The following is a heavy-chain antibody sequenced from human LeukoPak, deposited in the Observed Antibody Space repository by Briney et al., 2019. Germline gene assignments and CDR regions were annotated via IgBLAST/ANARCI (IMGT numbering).Heavy chain of an antibody. J-gene: IGHJ6*03. V-gene: IGHV4-4*07. Sequence: SETLSLTCTVSGGSISSYYWSWIRQPAGKGLEWIGRIYTSGSTNYNPSLKSRVTISVDTSRNQFSLKLSSVTAADTAVYYCARGAETDCSSTSCYYYYYMDVWGKGTTVTISS. D-gene: IGHD2-2*01. CDR1: GGSISSYY. CDR3: ARGAETDCSSTSCYYYYYMDV. CDR2: IYTSGST.